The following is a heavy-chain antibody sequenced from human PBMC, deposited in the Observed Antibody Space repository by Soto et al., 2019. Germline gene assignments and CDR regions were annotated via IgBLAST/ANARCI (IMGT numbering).Heavy chain of an antibody. J-gene: IGHJ4*02. Sequence: PSETLSLTCAVSGGAISSGGYSWSWIRQPPGKGLEWIGYIYHSGSTYYNPSLKSRVTISVDRSKNQFSLKLSSVTAADTAVYYCARASPRYCSGGSCYSGRDYWGRGTLVIGSS. V-gene: IGHV4-30-2*01. CDR1: GGAISSGGYS. D-gene: IGHD2-15*01. CDR3: ARASPRYCSGGSCYSGRDY. CDR2: IYHSGST.